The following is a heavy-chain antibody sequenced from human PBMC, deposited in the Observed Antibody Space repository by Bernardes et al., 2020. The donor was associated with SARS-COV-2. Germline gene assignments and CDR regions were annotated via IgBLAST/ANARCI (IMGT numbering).Heavy chain of an antibody. J-gene: IGHJ4*01. CDR1: GFTFSSCS. V-gene: IGHV3-21*01. CDR3: ASCGGSCYTEPFDY. CDR2: ISGLSGTI. Sequence: GGSLRLSCAASGFTFSSCSMNWVRQAPGKGLEWVSSISGLSGTIYYADSVKGRFTISRDNAKSSLYLQMNGLRAEDTAVYYCASCGGSCYTEPFDYWGQGTRVTVSS. D-gene: IGHD2-15*01.